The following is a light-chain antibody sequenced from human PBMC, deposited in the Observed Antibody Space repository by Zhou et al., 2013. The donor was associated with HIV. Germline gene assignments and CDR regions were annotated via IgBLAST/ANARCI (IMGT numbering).Light chain of an antibody. CDR3: QQYNSYST. Sequence: DIQMTQSPSTLSASVGDRVTITCRASQSISNWLAWYQQEPGKPPKLLIYKTSSLESGVPSRFSGSGSGTEFTLTISSLQPDDFATYYCQQYNSYSTFGQGTKLEIK. J-gene: IGKJ2*01. V-gene: IGKV1-5*03. CDR2: KTS. CDR1: QSISNW.